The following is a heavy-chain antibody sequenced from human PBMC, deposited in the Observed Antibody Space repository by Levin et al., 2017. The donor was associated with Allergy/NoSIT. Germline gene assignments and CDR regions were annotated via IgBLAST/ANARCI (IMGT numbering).Heavy chain of an antibody. Sequence: SQTPSLTCTVSGGSISSYYWSWIRQPPGKGLEWIGYVYYTGSTKYNPSLKSRVTISVDTSKNQFSLRLSSVTAADTAVYYCARDRVIVGSTNYFYGMDVWGQGTTVTVSS. J-gene: IGHJ6*02. V-gene: IGHV4-59*13. D-gene: IGHD1-26*01. CDR2: VYYTGST. CDR1: GGSISSYY. CDR3: ARDRVIVGSTNYFYGMDV.